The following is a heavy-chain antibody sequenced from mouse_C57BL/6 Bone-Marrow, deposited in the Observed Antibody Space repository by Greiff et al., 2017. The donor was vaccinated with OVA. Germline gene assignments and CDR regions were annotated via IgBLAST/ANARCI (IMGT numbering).Heavy chain of an antibody. J-gene: IGHJ2*01. CDR1: GYSITSGYD. CDR3: ARELRFYYFDY. V-gene: IGHV3-1*01. D-gene: IGHD1-1*01. Sequence: QQSGPGMVKPSQSLSLTCTVTGYSITSGYDWHWIRHFPGNKLEWMGHISYSGSTNYNPSLKSRISITHDTSKNHFFLKLNSVTTEDTATYYCARELRFYYFDYWGQGTTLTVSS. CDR2: ISYSGST.